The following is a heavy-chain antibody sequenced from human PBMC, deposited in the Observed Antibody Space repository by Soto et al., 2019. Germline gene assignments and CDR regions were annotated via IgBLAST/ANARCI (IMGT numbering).Heavy chain of an antibody. V-gene: IGHV4-4*02. CDR2: IYHTGST. CDR3: ATLPPRIELAVLPIPT. Sequence: QVQLRESGPGPVKPSGTLSLSCTVSGGSISSTNWWTWVRQSPGKGLEWSGEIYHTGSTTYNPSLRGRVTMSVDKSNNQFSLKLRYVTAADTAMYYCATLPPRIELAVLPIPTWGQGTLVTVSA. D-gene: IGHD2-8*02. J-gene: IGHJ5*02. CDR1: GGSISSTNW.